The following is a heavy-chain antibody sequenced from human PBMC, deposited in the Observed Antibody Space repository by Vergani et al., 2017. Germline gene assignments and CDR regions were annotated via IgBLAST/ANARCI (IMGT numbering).Heavy chain of an antibody. CDR3: ASIDGAQLAGS. V-gene: IGHV1-18*01. CDR2: ISAYNGNT. CDR1: GYTFTSYD. D-gene: IGHD2-2*01. J-gene: IGHJ4*02. Sequence: QVQLVQSGAEVKKPGASVKVSCKASGYTFTSYDINWVRQATGQGLEWMGWISAYNGNTNYAQKLQVRVTMTTDTSTSTAYMELSGLRSADTAVYYCASIDGAQLAGSWGQGTLVTVSS.